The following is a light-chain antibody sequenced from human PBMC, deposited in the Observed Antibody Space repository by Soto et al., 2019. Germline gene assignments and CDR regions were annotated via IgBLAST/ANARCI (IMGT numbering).Light chain of an antibody. CDR3: QQYNSDSAGT. CDR2: KAS. J-gene: IGKJ1*01. CDR1: QSISSW. V-gene: IGKV1-5*03. Sequence: DIQMTQSPSTLSASVGDRVTITCRASQSISSWLAWYQQKSGKAPKLLIYKASNLESGVPSRFSGSGSGTEFPLTISSLQPDDFASDYCQQYNSDSAGTFGQGTKVEIK.